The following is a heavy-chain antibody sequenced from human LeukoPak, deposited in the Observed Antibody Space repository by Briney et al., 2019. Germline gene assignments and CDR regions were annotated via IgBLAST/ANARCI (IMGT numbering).Heavy chain of an antibody. Sequence: ASVKVSCKASGYTFTGYYMHWVRQAPGQGLERMGWINPNSGGTNYAQKFQGRVTMTRDTSISTAYMELSRLRSDDTAVYYCARRGHYSSSWYGGGNWFDPWGQGTLVTVSS. J-gene: IGHJ5*02. D-gene: IGHD6-13*01. CDR1: GYTFTGYY. CDR3: ARRGHYSSSWYGGGNWFDP. V-gene: IGHV1-2*02. CDR2: INPNSGGT.